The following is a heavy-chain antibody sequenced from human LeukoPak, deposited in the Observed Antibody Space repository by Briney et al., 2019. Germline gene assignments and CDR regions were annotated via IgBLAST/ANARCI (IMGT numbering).Heavy chain of an antibody. CDR3: AKDPNGRSSWYEGWFDP. D-gene: IGHD6-13*01. CDR2: MSYDGNNK. Sequence: GGSLRLSCTASGFTFTNYPIHWVRQAPGKGLEWVAVMSYDGNNKYYADSVKGRFTISRDSSKNTLYLQMNSLRAEDTAVYYCAKDPNGRSSWYEGWFDPWGQGTLVTVSS. J-gene: IGHJ5*02. CDR1: GFTFTNYP. V-gene: IGHV3-30-3*01.